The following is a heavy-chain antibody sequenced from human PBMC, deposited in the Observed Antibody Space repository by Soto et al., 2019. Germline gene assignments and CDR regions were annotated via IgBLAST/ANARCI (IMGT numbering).Heavy chain of an antibody. CDR2: INAGNGNT. CDR1: GYTFTGYP. CDR3: ARERYGSGSYYY. D-gene: IGHD3-10*01. J-gene: IGHJ4*02. Sequence: ASVKVSCKASGYTFTGYPMHWVRQAPGQRLEWMGWINAGNGNTKYSQNFQGRVTITRDTSASTAYMELSSLRSEDTAVYYCARERYGSGSYYYWGQGTLVTVSS. V-gene: IGHV1-3*01.